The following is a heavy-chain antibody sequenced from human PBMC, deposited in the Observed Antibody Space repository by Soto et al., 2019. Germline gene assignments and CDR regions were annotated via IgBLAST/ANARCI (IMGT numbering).Heavy chain of an antibody. CDR1: GGTFSSYA. V-gene: IGHV1-69*01. CDR2: IIPIFGTA. J-gene: IGHJ3*02. Sequence: QVQLVQSGAEVKKPGSSVKVSCKASGGTFSSYAISWVRQAPGQGLEWMGGIIPIFGTANYAQKFQGRVTITADESTRTASMELSSLRSEDTAVYYCARDADTAMVFDAFDIWGQGTMVTVSS. D-gene: IGHD5-18*01. CDR3: ARDADTAMVFDAFDI.